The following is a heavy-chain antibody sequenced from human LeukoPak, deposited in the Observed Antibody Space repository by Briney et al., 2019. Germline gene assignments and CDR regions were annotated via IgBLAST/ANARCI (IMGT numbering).Heavy chain of an antibody. Sequence: ASVKVSCKASGGTFSSYAISWVRQAPGQGLEWMGRIIPILGIANYAQKFQGRVTITADKSTSTAYMELSSLRSEDTAVYYCARDGGCTNGVCYADYYYYMDVWGKGTTVTVSS. J-gene: IGHJ6*03. D-gene: IGHD2-8*01. CDR3: ARDGGCTNGVCYADYYYYMDV. CDR1: GGTFSSYA. V-gene: IGHV1-69*04. CDR2: IIPILGIA.